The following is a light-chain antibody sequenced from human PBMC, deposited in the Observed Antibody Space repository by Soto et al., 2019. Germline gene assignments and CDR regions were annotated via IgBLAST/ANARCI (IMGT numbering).Light chain of an antibody. CDR3: QQYNDWPTWT. J-gene: IGKJ1*01. V-gene: IGKV3-15*01. CDR2: GAS. Sequence: EVVMTQSPATLSVSPGDRATLSCRASQSVTSDLAWYQHKPGQAPRLLIYGASTRATGIPARFSGSGSGTEFTLPISSLQSEDFAVYYCQQYNDWPTWTFGQGTKVEIK. CDR1: QSVTSD.